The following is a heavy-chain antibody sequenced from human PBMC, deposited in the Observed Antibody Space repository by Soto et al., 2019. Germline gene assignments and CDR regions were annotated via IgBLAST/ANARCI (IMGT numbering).Heavy chain of an antibody. CDR3: ARDGCSGSNCLNWFDP. CDR1: GFTVSSNY. V-gene: IGHV3-66*01. CDR2: IYSGGST. D-gene: IGHD2-15*01. Sequence: PGGSLRLSRAASGFTVSSNYMSWVRQAPGKGLEWVSVIYSGGSTYYADSVKGRFTISRDNSKNTLYLQMNSLRAEDTAVYYCARDGCSGSNCLNWFDPWGQGTLVTVSS. J-gene: IGHJ5*02.